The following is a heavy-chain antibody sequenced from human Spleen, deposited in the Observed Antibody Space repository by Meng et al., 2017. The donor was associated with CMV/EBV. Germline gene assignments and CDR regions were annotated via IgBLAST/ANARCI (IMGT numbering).Heavy chain of an antibody. CDR1: GGSISSYY. D-gene: IGHD3-3*01. J-gene: IGHJ3*02. CDR2: IYYSGCT. CDR3: ARGRYDFWSGYYSDAFDI. Sequence: SETLSLTCTVSGGSISSYYWSWIRQPPGKGLEWIGYIYYSGCTNYNPSLKSRVTISVDTSKNQFSLKLSSVTAADTAVYYCARGRYDFWSGYYSDAFDIWGQGTMVTVSS. V-gene: IGHV4-59*01.